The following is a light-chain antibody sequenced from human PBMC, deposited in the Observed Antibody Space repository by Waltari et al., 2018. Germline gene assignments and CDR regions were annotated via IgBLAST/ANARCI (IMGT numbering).Light chain of an antibody. V-gene: IGLV1-40*01. Sequence: QSVLPPPPPVPGTPGQRVTISCRGLTPNIGARPDVHSNQPLPGTAPNLLIYGNNSRPAGVPDRFSGAKSGTSAALAITGLQADDEADYFCQSFDNMLSGGVVFGGGTKLAVL. CDR1: TPNIGARPD. J-gene: IGLJ2*01. CDR2: GNN. CDR3: QSFDNMLSGGVV.